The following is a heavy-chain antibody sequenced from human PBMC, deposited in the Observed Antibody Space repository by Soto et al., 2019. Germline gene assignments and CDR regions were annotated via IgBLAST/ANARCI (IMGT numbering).Heavy chain of an antibody. D-gene: IGHD2-8*01. J-gene: IGHJ6*02. CDR3: ARRRVSAARRGMDV. CDR2: IKQDGSEK. CDR1: GFTFSSYW. Sequence: EVQLVESGGGLVQPGGSLRLSCAASGFTFSSYWMSWVRQAPGKGLEWVANIKQDGSEKYYVDSVKGRFTISRDNAKNSLYLQMNSLRAEDTAVYYCARRRVSAARRGMDVWGQGTTVTVSS. V-gene: IGHV3-7*05.